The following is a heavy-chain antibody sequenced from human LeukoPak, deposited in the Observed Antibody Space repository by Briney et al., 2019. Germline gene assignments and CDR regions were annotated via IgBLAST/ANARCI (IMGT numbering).Heavy chain of an antibody. D-gene: IGHD5-12*01. V-gene: IGHV3-15*01. Sequence: GGSLRLSCAASGFTFSNAWMSWVRQAPGKGLEWVGRIKSKTDGGTTDYAAPVKGRFTISRDDSTNTLYLKMNSLKTEDTAVYYCTTDRRGYDSRYYYYMDVWGKGTTVTISS. CDR2: IKSKTDGGTT. CDR3: TTDRRGYDSRYYYYMDV. J-gene: IGHJ6*03. CDR1: GFTFSNAW.